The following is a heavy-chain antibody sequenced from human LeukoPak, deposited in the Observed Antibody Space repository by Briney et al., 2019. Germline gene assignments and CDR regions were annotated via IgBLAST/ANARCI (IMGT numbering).Heavy chain of an antibody. V-gene: IGHV4-59*11. CDR3: ARVVVVVPAAITVYYYYYYYMDV. D-gene: IGHD2-2*01. CDR1: GGSISSHY. Sequence: SETLSLTCTVSGGSISSHYWSWIRQPPGKGLEWIGYIYYSGSTNYNPSLKSRVTISVDTSKNQFSLKLSSVTAADTAVYYCARVVVVVPAAITVYYYYYYYMDVWGKGTTVTVSS. CDR2: IYYSGST. J-gene: IGHJ6*03.